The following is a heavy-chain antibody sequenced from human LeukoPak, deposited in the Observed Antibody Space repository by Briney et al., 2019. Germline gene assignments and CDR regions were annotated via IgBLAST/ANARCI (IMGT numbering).Heavy chain of an antibody. D-gene: IGHD2-2*03. CDR3: ARDRMGIVVVPAAMFAVDY. CDR1: GFTFSSYS. CDR2: ISSSSSTI. J-gene: IGHJ4*02. V-gene: IGHV3-48*01. Sequence: GGSLRLSCAASGFTFSSYSMNWVRQAPGKGLEWVSYISSSSSTIYYADSVKGRFTISRDNAKNSLYLQMNSLRAEDTAVYYCARDRMGIVVVPAAMFAVDYWGQGTLVTVSS.